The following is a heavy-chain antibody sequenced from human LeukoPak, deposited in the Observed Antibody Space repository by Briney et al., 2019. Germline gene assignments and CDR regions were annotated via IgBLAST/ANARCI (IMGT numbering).Heavy chain of an antibody. CDR1: GFTFSPYA. D-gene: IGHD5-18*01. CDR3: AKTNTSMVAPYYYGMDV. V-gene: IGHV3-23*01. CDR2: ISGSGGST. Sequence: GGSLRLSCAASGFTFSPYAMTWVRQAPVKGLEWVSGISGSGGSTYYADSVKGRFTISRDNSKKTLYLQVNGLRAEDTAVYYCAKTNTSMVAPYYYGMDVWGQGTTVTVSS. J-gene: IGHJ6*02.